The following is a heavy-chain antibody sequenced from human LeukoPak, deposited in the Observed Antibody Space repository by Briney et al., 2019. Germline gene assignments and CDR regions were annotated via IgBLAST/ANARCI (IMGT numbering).Heavy chain of an antibody. CDR1: GFSFSSYE. V-gene: IGHV3-48*03. CDR3: TKLAVASADS. D-gene: IGHD6-19*01. J-gene: IGHJ4*02. Sequence: GGSLRLSCAASGFSFSSYEMNWVRQAPGKGLEWVSNISPSGSTKYYADSVKGRFTVSRDNAKNSLYLQMNSLRAGDTGVYYCTKLAVASADSWGQGTLVTVSS. CDR2: ISPSGSTK.